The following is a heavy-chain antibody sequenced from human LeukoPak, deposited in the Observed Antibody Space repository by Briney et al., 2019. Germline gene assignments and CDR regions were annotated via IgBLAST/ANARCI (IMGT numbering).Heavy chain of an antibody. CDR1: GGTFSSYA. CDR2: IIPIFGTA. D-gene: IGHD6-25*01. Sequence: SVKVSCKASGGTFSSYAISWVRQATGQGLEWMGGIIPIFGTANYAQEFQGRATITADESTSTAYMELSSLRSEDTAVYYCARSLLGSSGPLAFDIWGQGTMVTVSS. CDR3: ARSLLGSSGPLAFDI. V-gene: IGHV1-69*13. J-gene: IGHJ3*02.